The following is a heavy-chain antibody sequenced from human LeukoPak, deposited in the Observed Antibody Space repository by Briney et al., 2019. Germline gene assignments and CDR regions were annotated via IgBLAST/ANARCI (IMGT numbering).Heavy chain of an antibody. D-gene: IGHD3-22*01. V-gene: IGHV3-21*01. CDR3: ARGSDSSGP. J-gene: IGHJ5*02. Sequence: GGSLRLSCAASGLIVSSNYMSWVRQAPGKGLEWVSSISSSSSYIYYADSVKGRFTISRDNAKNSLYLQMNSLRAEDTAVYYCARGSDSSGPWGQGTLVTVSS. CDR2: ISSSSSYI. CDR1: GLIVSSNY.